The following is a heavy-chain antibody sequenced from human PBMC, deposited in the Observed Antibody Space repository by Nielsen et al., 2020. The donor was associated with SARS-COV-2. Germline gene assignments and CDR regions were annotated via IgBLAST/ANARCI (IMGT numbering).Heavy chain of an antibody. Sequence: GESLKISCAASGFTFEEYAMHWVRQGPGGGLEWVAHIRGDGGSTSYADSVKGRLTISRDNSKQSLYLEMNSLRNEDSAFYYCAGSYYYYGMDVWGQGTAVTVSS. CDR3: AGSYYYYGMDV. J-gene: IGHJ6*02. CDR2: IRGDGGST. V-gene: IGHV3-43*02. D-gene: IGHD3-10*01. CDR1: GFTFEEYA.